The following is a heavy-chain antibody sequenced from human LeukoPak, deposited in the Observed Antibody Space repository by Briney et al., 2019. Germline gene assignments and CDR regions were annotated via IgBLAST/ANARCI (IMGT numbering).Heavy chain of an antibody. J-gene: IGHJ4*02. V-gene: IGHV3-66*01. Sequence: PGGSLRLSCAASGFTVSSNYMSWVRQAPGKGLEWVSVIYSGGSTYYADSVKGRFTISRDNSKNTLYLQMNSLRAEDTAVYYCARTIYGDYFDYWGQGTLVTVSS. CDR2: IYSGGST. CDR3: ARTIYGDYFDY. D-gene: IGHD4-17*01. CDR1: GFTVSSNY.